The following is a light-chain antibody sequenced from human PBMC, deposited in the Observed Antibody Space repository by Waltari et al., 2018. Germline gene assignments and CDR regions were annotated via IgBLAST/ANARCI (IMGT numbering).Light chain of an antibody. CDR3: QQYDGIVVT. J-gene: IGKJ4*01. V-gene: IGKV3-20*01. CDR2: STY. CDR1: QTVSTIA. Sequence: EIVLTQSPGTLSLSLGDRDTLSCRASQTVSTIALSWYQQKPGQAPRVLIYSTYNRATGIPDRFSGSGSGTDFTLTINRLAPEDFAMYYCQQYDGIVVTFGGGTKVEI.